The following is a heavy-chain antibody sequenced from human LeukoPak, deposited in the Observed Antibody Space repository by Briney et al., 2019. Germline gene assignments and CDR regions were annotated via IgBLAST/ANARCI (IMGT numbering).Heavy chain of an antibody. Sequence: PSETLSLTCAVYGGSFSGYYWSWIRQPPGRGLEWIGNIYYSGITYHNPSLKSRVTISVDTSKNHFSLNVRSVTAADTAVYYCARLNIGTRHSLDDWGQGTLVTVSS. CDR2: IYYSGIT. V-gene: IGHV4-34*01. CDR3: ARLNIGTRHSLDD. D-gene: IGHD6-6*01. J-gene: IGHJ4*02. CDR1: GGSFSGYY.